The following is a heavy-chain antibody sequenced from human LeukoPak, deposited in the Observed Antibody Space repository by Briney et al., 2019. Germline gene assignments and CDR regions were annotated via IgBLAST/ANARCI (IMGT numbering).Heavy chain of an antibody. D-gene: IGHD5-24*01. J-gene: IGHJ4*02. CDR3: ACYKIVDRNFDF. Sequence: SESLSLTCTVSGASINGYYWSWIRQPPGKGLEWIGNVHYSLSSNYSPSLESRVTISMDTSQRQFSLKLTSVTAADTAVYYCACYKIVDRNFDFWGQGMLVTVSS. V-gene: IGHV4-59*01. CDR1: GASINGYY. CDR2: VHYSLSS.